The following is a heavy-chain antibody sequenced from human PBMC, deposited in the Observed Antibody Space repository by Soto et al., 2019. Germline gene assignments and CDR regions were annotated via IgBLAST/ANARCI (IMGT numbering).Heavy chain of an antibody. D-gene: IGHD6-25*01. Sequence: ASVNVSCKASGYTFTSYYIHWVRQAPGQGLEWMVIINPSGGSTSYAQKFQGRVTMTRDTSTSTVYMELSSLRSEDTAVYYCARPAAQGAFDIWCQGTMVTVSS. V-gene: IGHV1-46*01. CDR1: GYTFTSYY. J-gene: IGHJ3*02. CDR2: INPSGGST. CDR3: ARPAAQGAFDI.